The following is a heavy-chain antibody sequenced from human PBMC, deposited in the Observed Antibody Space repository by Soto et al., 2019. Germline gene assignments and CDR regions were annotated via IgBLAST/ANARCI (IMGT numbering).Heavy chain of an antibody. V-gene: IGHV1-18*01. CDR1: GYTFTSYG. D-gene: IGHD2-2*01. CDR3: ARAEIVVVPAAVGAYYYYYYMDV. Sequence: QVQLVQSGAEVKKPGASVKVSCKASGYTFTSYGISWVRQAPGQGLEWMGWISAYNGNTNYAQKLQGRLTMTTDTSTSTAYMELRSLRSDDTAVYYCARAEIVVVPAAVGAYYYYYYMDVWGKGTTVTVSS. J-gene: IGHJ6*03. CDR2: ISAYNGNT.